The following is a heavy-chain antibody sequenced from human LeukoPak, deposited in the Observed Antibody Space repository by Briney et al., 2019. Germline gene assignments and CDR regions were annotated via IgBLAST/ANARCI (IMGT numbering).Heavy chain of an antibody. V-gene: IGHV3-23*01. J-gene: IGHJ3*02. CDR1: GFTFSSYA. CDR2: ISGSGGST. Sequence: GGSLRLSCAASGFTFSSYAMSWVRQAPGKGLEWVSAISGSGGSTYYADSVKGRFTISRDNSKNTLFLQMNSLRAEDTSIYYCAKGGTKSWDAFDIWGQGTMVTVSS. CDR3: AKGGTKSWDAFDI. D-gene: IGHD2-2*01.